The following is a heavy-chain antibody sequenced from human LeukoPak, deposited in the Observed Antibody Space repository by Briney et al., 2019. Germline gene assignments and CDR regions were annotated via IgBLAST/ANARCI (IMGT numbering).Heavy chain of an antibody. V-gene: IGHV3-23*01. D-gene: IGHD2-8*01. CDR3: AKSWGVEYTDGFFIGVDY. CDR1: GFTFSSYG. Sequence: GGTLRLSCAASGFTFSSYGMSWVRQAPGKGLEWVSAISYSGGSTYYADSVKGRFTISRDNSKNTLYLQMNSLRVEDTAVFYCAKSWGVEYTDGFFIGVDYWGQGTLVTVSS. CDR2: ISYSGGST. J-gene: IGHJ4*02.